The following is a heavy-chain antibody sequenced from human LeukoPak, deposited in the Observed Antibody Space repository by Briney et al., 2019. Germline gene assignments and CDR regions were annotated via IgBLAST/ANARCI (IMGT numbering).Heavy chain of an antibody. V-gene: IGHV1-69*05. Sequence: SVKVSCKASGGTFSSYAISWVRQAPGQGLEWMGRIIPIFGTANCAQKFQGRVTITTDESTSTAYMELSSLRSEDTAVYYCARDGYSSSWYGSYWFDPWGQGTLVTVSS. D-gene: IGHD6-13*01. CDR3: ARDGYSSSWYGSYWFDP. CDR1: GGTFSSYA. CDR2: IIPIFGTA. J-gene: IGHJ5*02.